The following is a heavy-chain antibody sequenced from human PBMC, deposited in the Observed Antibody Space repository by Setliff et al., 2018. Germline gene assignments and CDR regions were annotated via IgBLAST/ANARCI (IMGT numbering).Heavy chain of an antibody. J-gene: IGHJ3*02. V-gene: IGHV4-61*09. D-gene: IGHD4-17*01. Sequence: SETLSLTCSVSGASITSGGFYWTWIRQPAGKGLEWIGHISPSGSTTYNPSVKSRVTISLDTSKNHFSLKLDSVTAADTAVYYCVRHENDYGDYDDAFDIWGQGTMVTVSS. CDR2: ISPSGST. CDR3: VRHENDYGDYDDAFDI. CDR1: GASITSGGFY.